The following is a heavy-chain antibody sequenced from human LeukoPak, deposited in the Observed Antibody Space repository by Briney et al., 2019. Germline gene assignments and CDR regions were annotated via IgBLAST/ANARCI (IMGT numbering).Heavy chain of an antibody. Sequence: ASVKVSCKASGYTFTGYYMHWVRQAPGQGLEWMGWISAYNGNTNYAQKLQGRVTMTTDTSTSTAYMELRSLRSDDTAVYYCARDSSYGDYFWFDPWGQGTLVTVSS. CDR2: ISAYNGNT. J-gene: IGHJ5*02. CDR3: ARDSSYGDYFWFDP. D-gene: IGHD4-17*01. V-gene: IGHV1-18*04. CDR1: GYTFTGYY.